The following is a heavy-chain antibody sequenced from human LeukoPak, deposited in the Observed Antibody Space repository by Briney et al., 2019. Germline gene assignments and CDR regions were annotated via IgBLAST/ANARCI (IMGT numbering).Heavy chain of an antibody. V-gene: IGHV3-30*19. D-gene: IGHD4-17*01. CDR2: ISYDGSNK. J-gene: IGHJ4*02. Sequence: PGGSLRLSCAASGFTFSSYGMHWVRQAPGKGLEWVAVISYDGSNKYYADSVKGRFTISRDNSKNTLYLQMNSLRAEDTAVYYCARAMTTGIFDYWGQGTLVTVSS. CDR1: GFTFSSYG. CDR3: ARAMTTGIFDY.